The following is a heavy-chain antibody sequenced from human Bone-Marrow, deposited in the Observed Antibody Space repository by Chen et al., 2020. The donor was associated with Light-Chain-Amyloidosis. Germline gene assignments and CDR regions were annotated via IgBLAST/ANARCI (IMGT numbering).Heavy chain of an antibody. Sequence: EVQLEQSGPEVKKPGESLKISCKGSGYTFPNYWIGWVRQMPGKGLEWMGVIYPDYSDARSSPSFEGQVTISADKSITTAYLQWRSLKASDTAMYYCARRRDGYNFDYWGQGTLVTVSS. J-gene: IGHJ4*02. CDR3: ARRRDGYNFDY. CDR2: IYPDYSDA. CDR1: GYTFPNYW. D-gene: IGHD5-12*01. V-gene: IGHV5-51*01.